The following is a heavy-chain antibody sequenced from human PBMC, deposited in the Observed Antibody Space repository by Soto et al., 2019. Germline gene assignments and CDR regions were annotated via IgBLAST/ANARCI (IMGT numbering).Heavy chain of an antibody. V-gene: IGHV3-30-3*01. CDR1: VFTFSSYA. CDR3: ARELAYGYNPFDY. Sequence: GGSLRLSCAASVFTFSSYAMHWVRQAPGKGLEWVAVISYDGSNKYYADSVKGRFTISRDNSKNTLYLQMNSLRAEDTAVYYCARELAYGYNPFDYWGQGTLVTVSS. D-gene: IGHD5-18*01. CDR2: ISYDGSNK. J-gene: IGHJ4*02.